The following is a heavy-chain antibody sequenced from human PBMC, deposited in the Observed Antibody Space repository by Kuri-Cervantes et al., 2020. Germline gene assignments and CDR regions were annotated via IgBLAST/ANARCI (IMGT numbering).Heavy chain of an antibody. CDR2: ISYDGSNK. CDR1: GFTFSSYG. D-gene: IGHD6-13*01. CDR3: ARDLVAAAGPAFDY. Sequence: GESLKISCAASGFTFSSYGMHWVRQAPGKGLEWVAVISYDGSNKYYADSVKGRFTISRDNSKNTLYLQMNSLRSEDTAVYYCARDLVAAAGPAFDYWGQGTPVTVSS. V-gene: IGHV3-30*06. J-gene: IGHJ4*02.